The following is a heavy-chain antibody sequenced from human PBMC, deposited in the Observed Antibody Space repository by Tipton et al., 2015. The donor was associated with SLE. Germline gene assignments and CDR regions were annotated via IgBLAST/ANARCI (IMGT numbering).Heavy chain of an antibody. D-gene: IGHD3/OR15-3a*01. J-gene: IGHJ6*03. V-gene: IGHV4-39*07. CDR2: FYYSGST. CDR3: ARAPGLDRDYYYYYYMDV. Sequence: TLSLTCTVSGGSISSSSYYWGWIRQPPGKGLEWIGSFYYSGSTYYNPSLKSRVTISVDTSKNQFSLKLSSVTAADTAVYYCARAPGLDRDYYYYYYMDVWGKGTTVTVSS. CDR1: GGSISSSSYY.